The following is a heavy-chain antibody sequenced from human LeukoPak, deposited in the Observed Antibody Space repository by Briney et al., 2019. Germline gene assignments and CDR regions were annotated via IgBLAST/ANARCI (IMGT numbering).Heavy chain of an antibody. V-gene: IGHV3-30-3*01. Sequence: PGGSLRLSCAASGFTFSSYAMPWVRQAPGKGLEWVAVISYDGSNKYYADSVKGRFTISRDNSKNTLYLQVNSLRAEDTAVYYCARDFRVDTATYWGQGTLVTVSS. CDR2: ISYDGSNK. D-gene: IGHD5-18*01. J-gene: IGHJ4*02. CDR3: ARDFRVDTATY. CDR1: GFTFSSYA.